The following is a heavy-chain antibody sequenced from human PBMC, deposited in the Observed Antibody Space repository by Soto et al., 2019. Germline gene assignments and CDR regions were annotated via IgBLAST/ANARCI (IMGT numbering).Heavy chain of an antibody. V-gene: IGHV3-23*01. CDR3: AKDDVSGSYYYGWAV. Sequence: EVQLLESGGGLVQPGGSLRLSCAASGFTFTGYAMTWVRQAPGKGLEWVSSVSSGSGDFTYYADSLKGRFTISRDNSKNTVYLQLNSLRADDTAVYYCAKDDVSGSYYYGWAVLSEGTTVTVSS. CDR1: GFTFTGYA. CDR2: SSGSGDFT. J-gene: IGHJ6*04. D-gene: IGHD6-19*01.